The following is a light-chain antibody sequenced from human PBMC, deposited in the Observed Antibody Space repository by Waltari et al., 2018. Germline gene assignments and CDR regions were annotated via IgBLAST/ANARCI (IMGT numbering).Light chain of an antibody. CDR1: SGHSSYA. CDR2: LNSDGRH. J-gene: IGLJ2*01. V-gene: IGLV4-69*01. CDR3: QTWGDGTVV. Sequence: QLVLTQSPSASASLGASVKLTCTLSSGHSSYAIAWHQQQPEKGPRYLMKLNSDGRHNKGAGIPDRCSGSSSGAERYLTISSLQSEDEADYYCQTWGDGTVVFGGGTKLTVL.